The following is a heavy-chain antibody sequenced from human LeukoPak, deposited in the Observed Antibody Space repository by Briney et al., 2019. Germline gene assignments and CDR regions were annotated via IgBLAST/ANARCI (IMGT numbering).Heavy chain of an antibody. CDR1: GFSFNTYS. Sequence: GGSLRLSCTTSGFSFNTYSMSWVRQAPGKGLEWVSAINDDTPYYTDSVKGRFTIPRDTSKNTLYLQMNSLRAEDTAVYYCAKDGGNYYDIDGSYLMRSYMDVWGKGTTVTVSS. V-gene: IGHV3-23*01. CDR3: AKDGGNYYDIDGSYLMRSYMDV. D-gene: IGHD3-22*01. J-gene: IGHJ6*03. CDR2: INDDTP.